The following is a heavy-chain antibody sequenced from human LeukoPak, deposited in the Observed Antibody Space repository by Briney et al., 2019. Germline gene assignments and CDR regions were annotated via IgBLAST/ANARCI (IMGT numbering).Heavy chain of an antibody. CDR3: ARWSYLEY. J-gene: IGHJ4*02. Sequence: AAVKVSFKAAGYTFTYYYIHWVRHAPAQGLELMGFINPHRGRTNYAPKFQGSVAFTRDTSIRTGYMESSRLRSEDKAVYYFARWSYLEYWGQGTLVTVPS. V-gene: IGHV1-2*02. CDR2: INPHRGRT. CDR1: GYTFTYYY.